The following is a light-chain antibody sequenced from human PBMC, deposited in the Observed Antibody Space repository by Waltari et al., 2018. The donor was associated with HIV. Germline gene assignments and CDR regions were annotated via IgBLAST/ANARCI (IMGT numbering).Light chain of an antibody. CDR1: TSTLAGNS. V-gene: IGLV1-51*01. CDR2: DSH. Sequence: QSLLTQAPSVSAAPGQRLTTSCSADTSTLAGNSVSWYQLFPGTSPKLLIYDSHKRPSGIPDRFSGSKSGSSAALVITGLLTGDEADYFCGTWNSTLSVFVFGDGTKVTV. CDR3: GTWNSTLSVFV. J-gene: IGLJ1*01.